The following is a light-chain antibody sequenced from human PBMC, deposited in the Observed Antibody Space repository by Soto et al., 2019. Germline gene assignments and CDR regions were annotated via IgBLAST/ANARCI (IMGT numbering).Light chain of an antibody. V-gene: IGKV3-20*01. CDR3: QQYGSSRWT. CDR1: QSVSSTY. Sequence: EIVLTQSPGTLSLSPGERATLSCRASQSVSSTYLAWLQQKAGQAPRLLIHGASSRATGIPDRFSGSGSGTDFTLTISRLAPEDFAVYYCQQYGSSRWTFGQGTKVEIK. CDR2: GAS. J-gene: IGKJ1*01.